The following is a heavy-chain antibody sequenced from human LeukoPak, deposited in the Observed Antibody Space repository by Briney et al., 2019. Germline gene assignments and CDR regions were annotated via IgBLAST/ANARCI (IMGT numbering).Heavy chain of an antibody. CDR2: IKQDGSEK. CDR3: ARGEVVHAMATTPEMNFDY. D-gene: IGHD5-24*01. Sequence: PGGSLRLSCAASGFTFSSYEMNWVRQAPGKGLEWVANIKQDGSEKYYVDSVKGRFTISRDNAKNSLYLQMNSLRSEDTAVYYCARGEVVHAMATTPEMNFDYWGQGTLVTVSS. V-gene: IGHV3-7*03. J-gene: IGHJ4*02. CDR1: GFTFSSYE.